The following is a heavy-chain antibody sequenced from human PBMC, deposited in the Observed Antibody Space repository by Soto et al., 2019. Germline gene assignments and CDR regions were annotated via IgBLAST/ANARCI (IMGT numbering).Heavy chain of an antibody. J-gene: IGHJ4*02. D-gene: IGHD2-8*01. V-gene: IGHV3-30-3*01. Sequence: QVQLVESGGGVVQPGRSLRLSCAASGFTFSSYAMHWVRQAAGKGLEWVAVISYDGSNKYYADSVKGRFTISRDNSKNTLYLQMNSLRAEDTAVYYCASLGYCTNGVCSDFDYWGQGTLVTVSS. CDR1: GFTFSSYA. CDR3: ASLGYCTNGVCSDFDY. CDR2: ISYDGSNK.